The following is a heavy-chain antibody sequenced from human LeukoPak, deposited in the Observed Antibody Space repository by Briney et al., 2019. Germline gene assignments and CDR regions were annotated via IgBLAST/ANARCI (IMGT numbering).Heavy chain of an antibody. Sequence: GGSLRLSCSASGFTFSSYSMNWVRQAPGKGLEWVSYISSSGTTIYYADSVKGRFTISRDNAKNSLYLQMNSLRAEDTAVYYCARESGFRGDAFDIWGQGTMVTVSS. D-gene: IGHD3-10*01. CDR2: ISSSGTTI. CDR1: GFTFSSYS. J-gene: IGHJ3*02. V-gene: IGHV3-48*04. CDR3: ARESGFRGDAFDI.